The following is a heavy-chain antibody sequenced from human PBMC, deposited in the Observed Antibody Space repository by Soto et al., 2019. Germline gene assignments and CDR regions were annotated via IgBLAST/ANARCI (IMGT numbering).Heavy chain of an antibody. V-gene: IGHV3-53*01. CDR3: ASGPTSIAAAGDYFDY. Sequence: GGSLRLSCAASGFTVSSNYMSWVRQAPGKGLEWVSVIYSGGSTYYADSVKGRFTISRDNSKNTLYLQMNSLRAEDTAVYYCASGPTSIAAAGDYFDYWGQGTLVT. D-gene: IGHD6-13*01. J-gene: IGHJ4*02. CDR1: GFTVSSNY. CDR2: IYSGGST.